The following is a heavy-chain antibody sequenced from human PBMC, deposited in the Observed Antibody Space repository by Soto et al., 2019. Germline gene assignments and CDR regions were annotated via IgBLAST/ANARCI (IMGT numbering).Heavy chain of an antibody. CDR2: LTSGGST. V-gene: IGHV3-23*01. J-gene: IGHJ3*02. CDR3: AKVGVAGLGAFEI. Sequence: EVQLLESGGGLAQPGGSLRLSCAASGFTFSNYGMTWVRQAPGKGLEWVSALTSGGSTYYADSVKGRFTISRDNSKETLYLQMNSLRAEDTAVYYCAKVGVAGLGAFEIWGQGTMVTVSS. CDR1: GFTFSNYG. D-gene: IGHD6-19*01.